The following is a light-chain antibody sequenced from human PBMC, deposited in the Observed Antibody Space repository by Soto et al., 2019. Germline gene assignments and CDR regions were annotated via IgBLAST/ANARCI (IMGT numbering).Light chain of an antibody. J-gene: IGKJ5*01. CDR2: DAY. CDR3: QQRSDWLPIT. V-gene: IGKV3-11*01. Sequence: EVVLPQSPVTLSLSPGERATLSCRASQSFRGLLAWYQQKPGQAPRLLIYDAYNRATGIPPRFSGSGSGTDFTLTISSLEPEDFAVYYCQQRSDWLPITFGQGTRLEIK. CDR1: QSFRGL.